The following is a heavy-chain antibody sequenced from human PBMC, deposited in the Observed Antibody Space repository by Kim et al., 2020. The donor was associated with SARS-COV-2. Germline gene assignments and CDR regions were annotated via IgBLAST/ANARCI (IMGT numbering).Heavy chain of an antibody. CDR1: GGSFSGYY. CDR2: INHSGST. V-gene: IGHV4-34*01. Sequence: SETLSLTCAVYGGSFSGYYWNWIRQPPGKGLEWIGEINHSGSTNYNPSLKSRVTISVDTSKNQFSLKLNSVTAADTAVYYCARDKLRDFRSAIHHWSQGTLVTVSS. CDR3: ARDKLRDFRSAIHH. D-gene: IGHD3-3*01. J-gene: IGHJ1*01.